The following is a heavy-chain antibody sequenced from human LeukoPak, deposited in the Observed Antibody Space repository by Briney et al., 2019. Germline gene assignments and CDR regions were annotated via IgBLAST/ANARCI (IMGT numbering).Heavy chain of an antibody. CDR2: ISDSSAT. V-gene: IGHV3-23*01. CDR3: AKGGTGYCSSSSCLYYFHY. CDR1: GFTFSTYA. D-gene: IGHD2-2*01. J-gene: IGHJ4*02. Sequence: GGPLRLSCAASGFTFSTYAMSWVRRAPGKGLEWVSTISDSSATYYADSVKGRFSISRDNSKNTLYLQMNSLRAEDTAVYYCAKGGTGYCSSSSCLYYFHYWGQGTLVTVSS.